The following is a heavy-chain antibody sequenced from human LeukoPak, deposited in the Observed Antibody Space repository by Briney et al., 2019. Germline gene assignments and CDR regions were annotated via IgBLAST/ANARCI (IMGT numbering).Heavy chain of an antibody. CDR2: IKEDGSEK. J-gene: IGHJ4*02. V-gene: IGHV3-7*01. CDR3: AGGLRSGLIDY. D-gene: IGHD4-17*01. Sequence: GGSLRLSCAASGFTFSNFWMNWVRQAPGKGLEWVANIKEDGSEKYYVDSVKGRFTISRDNAKKFVYLQMSSLRAEDTSVYYCAGGLRSGLIDYWGQGTLVTVSS. CDR1: GFTFSNFW.